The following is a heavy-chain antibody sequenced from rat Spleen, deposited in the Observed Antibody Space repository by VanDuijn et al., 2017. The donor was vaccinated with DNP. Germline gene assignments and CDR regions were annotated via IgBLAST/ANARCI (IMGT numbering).Heavy chain of an antibody. Sequence: EVKLVESGGGLVQPGRSLKISCTASGFNLHDYWMGWVRQAPGKGLEWIGEINKESSTINYTPSLKDKFTISRDNAQNTLYLQMSKLGSEDTAIYYCARLRLEWEVRAMDAWGQGTSVTVSS. J-gene: IGHJ4*01. V-gene: IGHV4-2*01. CDR1: GFNLHDYW. CDR2: INKESSTI. D-gene: IGHD1-1*01. CDR3: ARLRLEWEVRAMDA.